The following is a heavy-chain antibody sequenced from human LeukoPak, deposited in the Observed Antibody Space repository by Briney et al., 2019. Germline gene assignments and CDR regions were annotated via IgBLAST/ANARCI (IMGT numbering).Heavy chain of an antibody. Sequence: ASVKVSCKASGYTFTSYGISWVRQAPGQGLEWMGWISAYNGNTNYAQKLQGRVTMTTDTSTSTAYMELRSLRSDDTAVYYCARDSSQYYDILTGYYKKRFDYWGQGTLVTVSS. V-gene: IGHV1-18*01. CDR1: GYTFTSYG. D-gene: IGHD3-9*01. CDR2: ISAYNGNT. CDR3: ARDSSQYYDILTGYYKKRFDY. J-gene: IGHJ4*02.